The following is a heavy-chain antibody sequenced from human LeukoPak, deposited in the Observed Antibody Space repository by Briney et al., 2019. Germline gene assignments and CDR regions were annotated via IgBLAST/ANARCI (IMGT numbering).Heavy chain of an antibody. CDR3: ARGGVTTRDGIFDP. J-gene: IGHJ5*02. Sequence: GGSLRLSCAASGFTFSSYTMHWVRQAPGKGLKWVAVFSSDGNSKFFADSVEGRFTISRDNSKNTLYLQMNSLRAEDTAMYYCARGGVTTRDGIFDPWGQGTLVTVSS. CDR2: FSSDGNSK. CDR1: GFTFSSYT. V-gene: IGHV3-30*01. D-gene: IGHD4-17*01.